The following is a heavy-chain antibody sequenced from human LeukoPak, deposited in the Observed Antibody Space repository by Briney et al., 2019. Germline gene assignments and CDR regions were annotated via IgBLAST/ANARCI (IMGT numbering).Heavy chain of an antibody. CDR1: GGSFSGYY. CDR2: INHSGST. J-gene: IGHJ4*02. Sequence: SETLSLTCAVYGGSFSGYYWSWIRQPPGKGLEWIREINHSGSTNYNPSLKSRVTISVDTSKNQFSLKLSSVTAADTAVYYCARGHYYCSGGSRYSYYFDYWGQGTLVTVSS. CDR3: ARGHYYCSGGSRYSYYFDY. D-gene: IGHD2-15*01. V-gene: IGHV4-34*01.